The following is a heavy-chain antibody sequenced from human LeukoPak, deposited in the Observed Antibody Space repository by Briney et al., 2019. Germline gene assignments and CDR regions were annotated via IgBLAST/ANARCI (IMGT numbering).Heavy chain of an antibody. CDR3: AKQSVVLRYFDWLLYFDY. CDR1: GFTFSSYG. J-gene: IGHJ4*02. Sequence: GGSLRLSCAVSGFTFSSYGMSWVRQAPGKGLEWVSAISGSGGSTYYADSVKGRFTISRDNSKNTLYLQMNSLRAEDTAVYYCAKQSVVLRYFDWLLYFDYWGQGTLVTVSS. V-gene: IGHV3-23*01. CDR2: ISGSGGST. D-gene: IGHD3-9*01.